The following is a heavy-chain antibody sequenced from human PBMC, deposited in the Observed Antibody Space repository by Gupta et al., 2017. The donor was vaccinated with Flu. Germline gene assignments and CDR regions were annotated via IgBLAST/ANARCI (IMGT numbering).Heavy chain of an antibody. V-gene: IGHV4-39*01. CDR3: ARHRVGPTTSFDY. J-gene: IGHJ4*02. Sequence: IRQPPGKGLEWIGSVYYSGNTYNNPSLKSRVTVSVDTSKKQFSLKLSSVTAADTAVYYCARHRVGPTTSFDYWGQGTLVTVSS. D-gene: IGHD1-26*01. CDR2: VYYSGNT.